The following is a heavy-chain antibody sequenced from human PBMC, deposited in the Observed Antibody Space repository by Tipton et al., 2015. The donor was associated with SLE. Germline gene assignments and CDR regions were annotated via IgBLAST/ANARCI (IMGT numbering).Heavy chain of an antibody. D-gene: IGHD1-26*01. CDR1: GGSMNSYY. V-gene: IGHV4-59*08. CDR3: AGGEKVGATAFRYFDY. J-gene: IGHJ4*02. CDR2: IYYSGST. Sequence: TLSLTCTVSGGSMNSYYWHWIRQPPGKGLEWIGYIYYSGSTNYNPSLKSRVTISMDTSKNQFSLKLSSVTAADTAVYFCAGGEKVGATAFRYFDYWGQGTLVTASS.